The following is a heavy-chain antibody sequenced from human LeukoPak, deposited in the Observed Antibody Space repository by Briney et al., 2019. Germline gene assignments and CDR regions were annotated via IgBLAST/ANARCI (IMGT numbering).Heavy chain of an antibody. D-gene: IGHD4-11*01. CDR1: GGSISSGGYY. CDR3: ARTMTTEDYYYYMDV. J-gene: IGHJ6*03. V-gene: IGHV4-31*03. CDR2: IYYSGST. Sequence: SQTLSLTCTVSGGSISSGGYYWSWIRQHPGKGLEWIGYIYYSGSTYYNPPLKSRVTISVDTSKNQFSLKLSSVTAADTAVYYCARTMTTEDYYYYMDVWGKGTTVTVSS.